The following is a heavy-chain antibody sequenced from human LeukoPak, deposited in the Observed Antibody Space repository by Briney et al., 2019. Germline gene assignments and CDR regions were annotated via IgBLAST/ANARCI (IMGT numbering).Heavy chain of an antibody. V-gene: IGHV4-59*08. J-gene: IGHJ4*02. CDR2: IYYTGNT. CDR3: ARHECGGSCYPEDY. D-gene: IGHD2-15*01. CDR1: GGCISNYY. Sequence: SETLSLTCTVSGGCISNYYWSWIRQSPGKGLEWFGYIYYTGNTNYNPSLESRVIISVDTSKNQFSLKLSSVTAADTAVYYCARHECGGSCYPEDYWGQGTLVTVSS.